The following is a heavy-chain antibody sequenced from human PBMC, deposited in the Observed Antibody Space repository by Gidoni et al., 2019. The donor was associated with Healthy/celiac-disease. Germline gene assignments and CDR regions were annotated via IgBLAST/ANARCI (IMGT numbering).Heavy chain of an antibody. Sequence: QVQLVESGGGVVQPGRSLRLSCAASGFPFSSYGIHGGRRAPGQGLEWVAVIWYDGSNKYYADSVKGRLTISRDNSKNTLYLQMNSLRAEDTAVYYCARDYLPDYGDYVRPYYYGMDVWGQGTTVTVSS. CDR2: IWYDGSNK. CDR3: ARDYLPDYGDYVRPYYYGMDV. CDR1: GFPFSSYG. V-gene: IGHV3-33*01. J-gene: IGHJ6*02. D-gene: IGHD4-17*01.